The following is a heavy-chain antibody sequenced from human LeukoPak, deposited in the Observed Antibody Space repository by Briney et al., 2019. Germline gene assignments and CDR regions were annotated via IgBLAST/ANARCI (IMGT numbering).Heavy chain of an antibody. Sequence: SETLSLTCTVSGGSISSYYWSWIRQPPGKGLEWIGYIYYSGSTNYNPSLKSRVTISVDTSKNQFSLKLSSVTAADTAVYYCARGYGSGSYYHYWGQGTLVTVSS. CDR1: GGSISSYY. J-gene: IGHJ4*02. D-gene: IGHD3-10*01. V-gene: IGHV4-59*01. CDR2: IYYSGST. CDR3: ARGYGSGSYYHY.